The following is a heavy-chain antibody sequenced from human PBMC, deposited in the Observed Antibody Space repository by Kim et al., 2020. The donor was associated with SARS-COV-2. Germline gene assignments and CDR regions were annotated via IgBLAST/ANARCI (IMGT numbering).Heavy chain of an antibody. CDR1: GGSVSSGSYY. CDR2: IYYSGST. CDR3: ARVSLPNGGSAAAWWFDP. D-gene: IGHD6-13*01. V-gene: IGHV4-61*01. Sequence: SETLSLTCTVSGGSVSSGSYYWSWIRQPPGKGLEWIGYIYYSGSTNYNPSLKSRVAISVDTSKNQFSLKLSSVTAADTAVYYCARVSLPNGGSAAAWWFDPWGQGTLVTVSS. J-gene: IGHJ5*02.